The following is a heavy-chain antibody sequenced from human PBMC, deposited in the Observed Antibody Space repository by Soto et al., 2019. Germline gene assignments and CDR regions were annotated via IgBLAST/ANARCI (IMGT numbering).Heavy chain of an antibody. CDR2: IYYSGST. V-gene: IGHV4-39*07. CDR1: GGSISSSSYY. CDR3: ARSAIVGRFDY. D-gene: IGHD2-21*01. Sequence: PSETLSLTCTVSGGSISSSSYYWGWIRQPPGKGLEWIGSIYYSGSTYYNPSLKSRVTISVDTSKNQFSLKLSSVTAADTAVYYCARSAIVGRFDYWGQGTLVTVSS. J-gene: IGHJ4*02.